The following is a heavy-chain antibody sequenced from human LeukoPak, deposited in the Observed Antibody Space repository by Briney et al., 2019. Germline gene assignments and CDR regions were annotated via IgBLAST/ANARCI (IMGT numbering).Heavy chain of an antibody. V-gene: IGHV4-39*01. D-gene: IGHD3-22*01. CDR1: GDSIRSSSYY. CDR2: IYYSGRT. J-gene: IGHJ1*01. Sequence: SETLSLTCTVSGDSIRSSSYYLDWIRQPPGKGLEWIGTIYYSGRTYYNPSLKSRVTVSIDTSKNQFSLKLTSVTAADTAVYYCARRRYYDSSGYLDWGQGTLLTVSS. CDR3: ARRRYYDSSGYLD.